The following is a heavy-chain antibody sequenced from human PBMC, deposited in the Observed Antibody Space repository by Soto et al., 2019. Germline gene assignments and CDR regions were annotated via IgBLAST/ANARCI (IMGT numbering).Heavy chain of an antibody. CDR3: ARDAHCSSTSCYNWFDP. J-gene: IGHJ5*02. CDR2: ISAYNGNT. Sequence: ASVKVSCKASGYTFTSYGISWVRQAPGQGLEWMGWISAYNGNTNYAQKLQGRVTMTTDTSTSTAYMELRSLRSDDTAVYYRARDAHCSSTSCYNWFDPWGQGTLVTVSS. V-gene: IGHV1-18*01. D-gene: IGHD2-2*01. CDR1: GYTFTSYG.